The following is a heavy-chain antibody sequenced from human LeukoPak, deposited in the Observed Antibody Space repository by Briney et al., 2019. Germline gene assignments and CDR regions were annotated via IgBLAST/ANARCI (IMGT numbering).Heavy chain of an antibody. CDR2: IYYSGST. D-gene: IGHD6-19*01. Sequence: PSETLSLTCTVSGGSIGSYYWSWIRQPPGKGLEWIGYIYYSGSTNYNPSLKSRVTISVDTSKNQFSLKLSSVTAADTAVYYCARRVAGTLDYWGQGTLVTVSS. V-gene: IGHV4-59*08. J-gene: IGHJ4*02. CDR3: ARRVAGTLDY. CDR1: GGSIGSYY.